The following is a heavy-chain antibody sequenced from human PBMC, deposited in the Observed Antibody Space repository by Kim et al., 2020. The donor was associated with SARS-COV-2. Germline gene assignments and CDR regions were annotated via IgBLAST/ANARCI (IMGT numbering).Heavy chain of an antibody. V-gene: IGHV1-69*01. D-gene: IGHD3-16*01. J-gene: IGHJ4*02. CDR3: ARVGYDYVWGTNHFDY. Sequence: KFQGRVTITADESTSTAYMELSSLRSEDTAVYYCARVGYDYVWGTNHFDYWGQGTLVTVSS.